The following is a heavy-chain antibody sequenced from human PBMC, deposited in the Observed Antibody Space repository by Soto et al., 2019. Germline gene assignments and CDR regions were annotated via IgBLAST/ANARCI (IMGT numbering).Heavy chain of an antibody. J-gene: IGHJ2*01. CDR3: ARDASYGDYVEWYFDL. D-gene: IGHD4-17*01. Sequence: ASVKVSCKASGYTFTSYAMHWVRQAPGQRLEWMGWINAGNGNTKYSQKFQGRVTITADKSTSTAYMELSSLRSEDTAVYYCARDASYGDYVEWYFDLWGRGTLVTVSS. V-gene: IGHV1-3*01. CDR2: INAGNGNT. CDR1: GYTFTSYA.